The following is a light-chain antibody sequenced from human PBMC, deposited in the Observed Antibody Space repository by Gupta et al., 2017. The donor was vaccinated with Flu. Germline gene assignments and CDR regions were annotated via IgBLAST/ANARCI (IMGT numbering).Light chain of an antibody. Sequence: DIQMTQSPSTLSASVGDRVTITCRASQSISRWLVWYQQKPGKAPKLLIYKASSLQSGVPSRFSGSGSGTEFALTISSLQPDDFATYYCQQYDKYPLAFGHGTKVDIK. CDR2: KAS. CDR3: QQYDKYPLA. J-gene: IGKJ3*01. V-gene: IGKV1-5*03. CDR1: QSISRW.